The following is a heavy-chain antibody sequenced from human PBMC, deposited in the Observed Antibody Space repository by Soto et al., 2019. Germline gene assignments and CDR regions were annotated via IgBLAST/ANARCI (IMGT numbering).Heavy chain of an antibody. CDR1: GASVRNYY. Sequence: SETLSLTWTVSGASVRNYYWSWIRQPPGKGLEWIGYIYYSGIIHYNPSLKSRVTISIDTSKNQFSLKLSSVTAADTALYYCARDYSGASTFDYWGQGTLVTVSS. V-gene: IGHV4-59*02. J-gene: IGHJ4*02. D-gene: IGHD6-19*01. CDR3: ARDYSGASTFDY. CDR2: IYYSGII.